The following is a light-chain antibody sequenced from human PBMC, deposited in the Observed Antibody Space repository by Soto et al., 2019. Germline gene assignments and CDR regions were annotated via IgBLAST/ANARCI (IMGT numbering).Light chain of an antibody. J-gene: IGLJ2*01. CDR3: SSYTTNKTLL. Sequence: QPALTQPASVSGSPGQSITISCTGTSSDVGAYNFVSWYQQHPGKAPKLIFYEVSNRPPGLADRFAGSKSGTTASLTISGLQAEDEADYFCSSYTTNKTLLFGGGTKLTVL. V-gene: IGLV2-14*01. CDR2: EVS. CDR1: SSDVGAYNF.